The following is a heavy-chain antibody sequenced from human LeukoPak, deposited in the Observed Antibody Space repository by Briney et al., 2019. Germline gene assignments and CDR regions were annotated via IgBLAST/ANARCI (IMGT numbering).Heavy chain of an antibody. CDR1: GGSFSGYY. CDR2: INHSGST. CDR3: ARHSGSDGYTPFDY. J-gene: IGHJ4*02. Sequence: TSETLSLTCAVYGGSFSGYYWSWIRQPPGKGLEWIGEINHSGSTNYNPSLKSRVTISVDTSKNQFSLKLSSVTAADTAVYYCARHSGSDGYTPFDYWGQGTLVTVSS. D-gene: IGHD3-16*01. V-gene: IGHV4-34*01.